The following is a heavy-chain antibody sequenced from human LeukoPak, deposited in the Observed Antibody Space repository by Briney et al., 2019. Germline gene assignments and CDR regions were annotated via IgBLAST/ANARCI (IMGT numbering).Heavy chain of an antibody. CDR2: INPNSGGP. Sequence: ASVKVSCKTSGYSFTGYYIHWVRQAPGQGLEWMGQINPNSGGPNYGQKFQGTVTMTRDTSISTAYLELSNLRSDDTAAYYCVRGYSYGFYFDYWGQGSLVTVSS. V-gene: IGHV1-2*06. CDR1: GYSFTGYY. CDR3: VRGYSYGFYFDY. D-gene: IGHD5-18*01. J-gene: IGHJ4*02.